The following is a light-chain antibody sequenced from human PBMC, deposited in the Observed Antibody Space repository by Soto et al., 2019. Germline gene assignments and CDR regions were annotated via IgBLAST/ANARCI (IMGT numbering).Light chain of an antibody. CDR3: QQGFTVPWT. CDR2: DAS. J-gene: IGKJ1*01. CDR1: QSISSY. Sequence: DIQLTQSPSSLSASVGDRVTITCRASQSISSYLNWYQQKPGKVPKLLIYDASNLHPGVPPRFSGSASGTDFTLSISSLQPEDFATYYCQQGFTVPWTFGQGTKVEV. V-gene: IGKV1-39*01.